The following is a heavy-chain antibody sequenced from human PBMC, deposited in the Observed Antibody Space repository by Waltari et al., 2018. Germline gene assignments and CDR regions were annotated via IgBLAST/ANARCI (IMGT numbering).Heavy chain of an antibody. J-gene: IGHJ4*02. Sequence: QVQLVESGGGVVQPGRSLRLSCAAPGFPFSSYPMPWVRSAPGKGLEWVEVISNDGSNKYYADSVKGRFTISRDNSKNTLYLQMNSLRAEDTAVYYCAREGGSGYYRHYYFDYWGQGTLVTVSS. CDR1: GFPFSSYP. V-gene: IGHV3-30-3*01. D-gene: IGHD3-22*01. CDR3: AREGGSGYYRHYYFDY. CDR2: ISNDGSNK.